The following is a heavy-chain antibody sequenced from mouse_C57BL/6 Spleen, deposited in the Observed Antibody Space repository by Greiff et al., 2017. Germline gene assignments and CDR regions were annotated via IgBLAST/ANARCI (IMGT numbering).Heavy chain of an antibody. CDR1: GYTFTDYE. V-gene: IGHV1-15*01. Sequence: LQESGAELVRPGASVTLSCKASGYTFTDYEMHWVKQTPVHGLEWIGAIDPETGGTAYNQKFKGKAILTADKSSSTAYMELRSLTSEDAAVYYCTMGDYYAMDYWGQGTSVTVSS. J-gene: IGHJ4*01. CDR3: TMGDYYAMDY. CDR2: IDPETGGT.